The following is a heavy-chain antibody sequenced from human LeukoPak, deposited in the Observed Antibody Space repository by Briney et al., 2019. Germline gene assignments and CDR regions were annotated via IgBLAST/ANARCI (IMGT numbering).Heavy chain of an antibody. J-gene: IGHJ6*03. CDR2: ISYDGSNK. V-gene: IGHV3-30*14. Sequence: GGSLRLSCAASGFTFSSYAMHWVRQAPGKGLEWVAVISYDGSNKYYADSVKGRFTISRDNSKNTLYLQMNSLRAEDTAVYYCARTVADHYYYYYYMDVWGKGTTVTISS. CDR1: GFTFSSYA. CDR3: ARTVADHYYYYYYMDV.